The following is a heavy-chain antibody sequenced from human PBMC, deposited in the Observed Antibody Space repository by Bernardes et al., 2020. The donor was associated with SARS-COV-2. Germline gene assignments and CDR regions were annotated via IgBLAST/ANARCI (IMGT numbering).Heavy chain of an antibody. CDR2: IYYSGST. D-gene: IGHD2-15*01. Sequence: SETLSLTCTVSGGSISSSSYYWGWIRQPPGKGLEWIGSIYYSGSTYYNPSLKSRVTISVDTSKNQFSLKLSSVTAADTAVYYCARHLRMAVLYFDYWGQGTLVTVSS. V-gene: IGHV4-39*01. J-gene: IGHJ4*02. CDR3: ARHLRMAVLYFDY. CDR1: GGSISSSSYY.